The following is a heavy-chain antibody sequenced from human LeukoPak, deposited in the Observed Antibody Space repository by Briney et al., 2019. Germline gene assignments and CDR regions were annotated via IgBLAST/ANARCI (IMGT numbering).Heavy chain of an antibody. Sequence: TLSLTCTVSGGSISSGDYYWSWIRQPPGKGLEWIGYIYYSGSTYYNPSLNNRITISVDTSKNQFSLKMSSVTAADTAVYYCARDRPLTYYYDSSGYYDAFDIWGQGTMVTVSS. J-gene: IGHJ3*02. D-gene: IGHD3-22*01. CDR3: ARDRPLTYYYDSSGYYDAFDI. CDR1: GGSISSGDYY. CDR2: IYYSGST. V-gene: IGHV4-30-4*08.